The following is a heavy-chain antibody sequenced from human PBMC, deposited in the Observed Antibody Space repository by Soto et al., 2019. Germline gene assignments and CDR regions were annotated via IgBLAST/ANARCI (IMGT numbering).Heavy chain of an antibody. CDR1: GYTFTSYD. CDR3: ARGINYYASGDDAFDI. Sequence: QVQLVQSGAEVKKPGASVKVSCKASGYTFTSYDINWVRQATGQGLEWMGWMNPNSGNTGYAQTFQGRVTMTRNTSISKAYIELSSLRSEDTAVYYCARGINYYASGDDAFDIWGQGTMVTVSS. V-gene: IGHV1-8*01. CDR2: MNPNSGNT. D-gene: IGHD3-10*01. J-gene: IGHJ3*02.